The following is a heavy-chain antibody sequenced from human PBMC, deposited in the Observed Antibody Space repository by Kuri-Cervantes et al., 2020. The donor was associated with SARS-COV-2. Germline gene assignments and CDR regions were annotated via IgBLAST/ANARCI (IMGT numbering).Heavy chain of an antibody. D-gene: IGHD4-17*01. V-gene: IGHV1-2*02. Sequence: ASVKVSCKASGYTFTGYYMHWVRQAPGQGLEWMGWINPNSGGTNYAQKFQGRVTMTRDTSISTAYMELSRLRSDVTAVYYCARVGFGDYEIDYWGQGTLVTVSS. CDR1: GYTFTGYY. CDR2: INPNSGGT. CDR3: ARVGFGDYEIDY. J-gene: IGHJ4*02.